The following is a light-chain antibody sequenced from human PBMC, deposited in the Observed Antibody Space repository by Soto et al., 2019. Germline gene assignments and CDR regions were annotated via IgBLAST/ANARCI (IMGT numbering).Light chain of an antibody. CDR3: QQYGSSQYT. CDR2: GAS. Sequence: EIVLTQSPGTLSLSPGKRATLSCRASQSVNNNYLAWYQQKPGQAPRLLIYGASSRATGIPDRFSGSGSGTYFTLTISILEPEDFAVYYCQQYGSSQYTFGQGTKLEIK. CDR1: QSVNNNY. V-gene: IGKV3-20*01. J-gene: IGKJ2*01.